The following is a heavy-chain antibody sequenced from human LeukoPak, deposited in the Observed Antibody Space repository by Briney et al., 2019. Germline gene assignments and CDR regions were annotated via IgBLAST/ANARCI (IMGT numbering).Heavy chain of an antibody. J-gene: IGHJ4*02. Sequence: SETLSLTCTVSGGSISSGGHYWSWIRQHPGKGLEWIGYIYYSGSTYYNPSLKSRVTMSVDTSKTQFSLRLSSVTAADTAVYYCARGEFGTGIFEYWGQGALVTVSS. CDR1: GGSISSGGHY. D-gene: IGHD1-14*01. CDR2: IYYSGST. V-gene: IGHV4-31*03. CDR3: ARGEFGTGIFEY.